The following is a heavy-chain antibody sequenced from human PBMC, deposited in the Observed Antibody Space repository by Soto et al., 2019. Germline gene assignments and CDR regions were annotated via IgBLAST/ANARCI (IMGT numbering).Heavy chain of an antibody. CDR3: TRHDTGTTSQPFDY. V-gene: IGHV3-73*01. CDR2: IRTKTNTYAT. D-gene: IGHD1-7*01. CDR1: GFTFSDST. Sequence: PGGSLRLSCAASGFTFSDSTIHWVRQASGKGLEWVGRIRTKTNTYATTYAASVKDRFTISRDDSKNTAYLQMNTLKTEDTALYYCTRHDTGTTSQPFDYWGQGTLVTVSS. J-gene: IGHJ4*02.